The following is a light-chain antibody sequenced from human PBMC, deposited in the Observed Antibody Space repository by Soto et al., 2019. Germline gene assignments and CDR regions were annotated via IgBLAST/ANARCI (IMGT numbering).Light chain of an antibody. J-gene: IGKJ1*01. CDR3: MQALQTPKT. CDR2: LGS. CDR1: QSLLDSNANDY. Sequence: DIVMTQSPLSLPVTPGEPASISCRSSQSLLDSNANDYLDWYLQKPGQSPQLLIYLGSNRASGVPDRFSGRGSGTNFTLRISRVEAEDVGVYYCMQALQTPKTFGQGTKVEIK. V-gene: IGKV2-28*01.